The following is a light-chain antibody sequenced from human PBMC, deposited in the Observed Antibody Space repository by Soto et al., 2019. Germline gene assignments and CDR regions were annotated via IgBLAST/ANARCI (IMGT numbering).Light chain of an antibody. J-gene: IGLJ1*01. V-gene: IGLV1-40*01. CDR2: GNS. CDR3: QPYDRRLTGPKV. CDR1: SSNIGAGFD. Sequence: QSVLTHPPSVSAAPWHRVTMSCTAISSNIGAGFDVPWSQQLPGTAPKLLIYGNSTRPSGLPDRFSGSRSGPPASMAITGLQAEPEADYYCQPYDRRLTGPKVFGSGTKVTVL.